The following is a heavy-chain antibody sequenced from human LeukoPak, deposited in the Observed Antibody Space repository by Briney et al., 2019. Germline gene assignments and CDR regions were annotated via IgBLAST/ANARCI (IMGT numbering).Heavy chain of an antibody. CDR2: ISAYNGNT. J-gene: IGHJ4*02. V-gene: IGHV1-18*01. CDR3: ARDQGIYNHRIIDS. Sequence: GGSVKVSCKASGYTFSSYGISWVRQAPGQGLEWMGWISAYNGNTNFAQEFQGRVTMTTDTSTSTASVELRSLRSDDTAVYYCARDQGIYNHRIIDSWGQGTLVTVSS. CDR1: GYTFSSYG. D-gene: IGHD5-12*01.